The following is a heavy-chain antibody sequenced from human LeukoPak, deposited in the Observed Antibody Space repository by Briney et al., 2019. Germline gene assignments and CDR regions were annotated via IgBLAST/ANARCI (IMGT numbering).Heavy chain of an antibody. CDR3: AKGSSTNSYYFSS. V-gene: IGHV3-23*01. CDR1: GFPFSSYA. Sequence: QPGGSLRHSCAASGFPFSSYAMSWVRQAPGKGLEWLSGLSGRGGPTYYAASVKGRDTISSDHSKHMLYQQMNILRAEDTAVYYCAKGSSTNSYYFSSWGQGTRATVSS. CDR2: LSGRGGPT. D-gene: IGHD1-1*01. J-gene: IGHJ4*02.